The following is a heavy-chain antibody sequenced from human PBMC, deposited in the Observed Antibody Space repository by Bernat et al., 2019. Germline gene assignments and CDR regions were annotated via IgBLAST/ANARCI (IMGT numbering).Heavy chain of an antibody. V-gene: IGHV1-69*04. CDR2: IIPILGIA. D-gene: IGHD3-10*01. Sequence: QVQLVQSGAEVKKPGSSVKVSCKASGGTFSSYTISWVRQAPGQGLEWMGRIIPILGIANYAQKFQGRVTITADKSTSTAYMELSSLRSEDTAVYYCARDLTMVRGVTIPFGYWGQGTLVTVSS. CDR3: ARDLTMVRGVTIPFGY. J-gene: IGHJ4*02. CDR1: GGTFSSYT.